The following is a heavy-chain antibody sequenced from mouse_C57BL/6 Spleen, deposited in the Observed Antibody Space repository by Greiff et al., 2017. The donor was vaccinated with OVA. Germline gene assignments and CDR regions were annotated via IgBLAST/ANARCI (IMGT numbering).Heavy chain of an antibody. CDR1: GFTFSSYA. D-gene: IGHD2-4*01. V-gene: IGHV5-4*01. CDR3: AREDYYRYFDV. Sequence: EVQGVESGGGLVKPGGSLKLSCAASGFTFSSYAMSWVRQTPEKRLEWVATISDGGSYTYYPDNVKGRFTISRDNAKNNLYLQMSHLKSEDTAMYYCAREDYYRYFDVWGTGTTVTVSS. J-gene: IGHJ1*03. CDR2: ISDGGSYT.